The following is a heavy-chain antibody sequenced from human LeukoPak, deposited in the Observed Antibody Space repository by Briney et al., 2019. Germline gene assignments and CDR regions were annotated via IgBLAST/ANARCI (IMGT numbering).Heavy chain of an antibody. Sequence: SETLSLTYSVSDYSISCGYDWGWIRQPPGKGLEWIGTIYHSGSIYYNPSLKSRVTISVDTSKNQFSLKLSSVTAADTAVYYCARDLPLLGTWSWFDPWGQGTLVTVSS. CDR2: IYHSGSI. V-gene: IGHV4-38-2*02. D-gene: IGHD3-3*01. CDR3: ARDLPLLGTWSWFDP. J-gene: IGHJ5*02. CDR1: DYSISCGYD.